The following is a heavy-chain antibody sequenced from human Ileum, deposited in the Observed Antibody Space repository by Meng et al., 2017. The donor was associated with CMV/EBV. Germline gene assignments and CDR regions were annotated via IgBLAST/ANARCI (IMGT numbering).Heavy chain of an antibody. D-gene: IGHD1-14*01. CDR2: INRKSDGETE. Sequence: GRLVAGWGGPVKPVWALCLFCVTSGLSFSNVWMRWVRQAPGKGQEWVSSINRKSDGETEDFAAPVKGRFTISRDDSKTTLYLQMNSLRSEDTAVYYCTTAYGRGTGDYWGQGTLVTVFS. V-gene: IGHV3-15*01. J-gene: IGHJ4*02. CDR3: TTAYGRGTGDY. CDR1: GLSFSNVW.